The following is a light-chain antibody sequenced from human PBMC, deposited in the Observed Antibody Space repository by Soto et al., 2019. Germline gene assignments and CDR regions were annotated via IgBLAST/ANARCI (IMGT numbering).Light chain of an antibody. J-gene: IGLJ2*01. CDR3: AAWDDSLSGPVV. CDR2: RNN. Sequence: QPVLTQPPSASGTPGQRVTISCSGSSSNIGSNCVYWYQQLPGTAPKLLIYRNNQRPSGVPDRFSGSKSGTSASLAISGLRSEDEADYYCAAWDDSLSGPVVFGGGTKLTVL. CDR1: SSNIGSNC. V-gene: IGLV1-47*01.